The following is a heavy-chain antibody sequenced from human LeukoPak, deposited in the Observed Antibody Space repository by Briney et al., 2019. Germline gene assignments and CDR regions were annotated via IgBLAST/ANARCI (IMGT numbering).Heavy chain of an antibody. Sequence: PSETLSLTCAVYGGSFSGHYWSWIRQPPGKGLEWIGEINHSGSTNYNPSLKSRVTISVDTSKNQFSLKLSSVTAADTAVYYCARGGYDYVWGSYRPRGPYYYGMDVWGQGTTVTVSS. V-gene: IGHV4-34*01. CDR2: INHSGST. J-gene: IGHJ6*02. CDR1: GGSFSGHY. D-gene: IGHD3-16*02. CDR3: ARGGYDYVWGSYRPRGPYYYGMDV.